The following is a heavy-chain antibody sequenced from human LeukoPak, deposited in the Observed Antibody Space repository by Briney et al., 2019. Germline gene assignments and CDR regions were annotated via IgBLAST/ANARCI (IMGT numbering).Heavy chain of an antibody. CDR2: IWYDGSNK. J-gene: IGHJ3*02. V-gene: IGHV3-33*01. Sequence: GGSLRLSCAASGFTFSSYGMHWVRQTPGKGLEWVAVIWYDGSNKYYADSVKGRSTISRDNSKNTLYLQMNSLRAEDTAVYYCARGVVVAANDAFDIWGQGTMVTVSS. CDR3: ARGVVVAANDAFDI. D-gene: IGHD2-15*01. CDR1: GFTFSSYG.